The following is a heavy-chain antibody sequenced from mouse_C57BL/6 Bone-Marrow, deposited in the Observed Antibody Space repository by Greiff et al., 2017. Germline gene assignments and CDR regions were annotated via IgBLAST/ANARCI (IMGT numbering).Heavy chain of an antibody. Sequence: QVHVKQSGAELVRPGTSVKVSCKASGYAFTNYLIEWVKQRPGQGLEWIGVINPGSGGTNYNEKFKGKATLTADKSSSTAYMQLSSLTSEDSAVYFCARGRYYYGSSPVWGTGTTVTVSS. CDR2: INPGSGGT. D-gene: IGHD1-1*01. J-gene: IGHJ1*03. CDR3: ARGRYYYGSSPV. CDR1: GYAFTNYL. V-gene: IGHV1-54*01.